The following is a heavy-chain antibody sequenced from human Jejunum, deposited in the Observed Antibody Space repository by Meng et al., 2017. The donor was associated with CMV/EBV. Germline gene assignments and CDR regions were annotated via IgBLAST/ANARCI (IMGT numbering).Heavy chain of an antibody. V-gene: IGHV3-53*01. Sequence: CAASESSVSNSYVSWVRQAPGKGLEWVSVIYSTGGTYYADSVRGRFAISRDNSKNTVFLQMNSLRADDTAVYYCARASLHAYMDVWGQGTTVTVSS. CDR3: ARASLHAYMDV. CDR2: IYSTGGT. J-gene: IGHJ6*03. D-gene: IGHD5/OR15-5a*01. CDR1: ESSVSNSY.